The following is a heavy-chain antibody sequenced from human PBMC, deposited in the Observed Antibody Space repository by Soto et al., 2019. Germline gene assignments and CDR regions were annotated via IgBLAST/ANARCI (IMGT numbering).Heavy chain of an antibody. D-gene: IGHD1-26*01. V-gene: IGHV3-30*03. J-gene: IGHJ4*02. CDR1: GFTFSSYG. CDR2: ISYDSNNE. Sequence: QVRLVESGGGVVQPGGSLRLSCVGSGFTFSSYGLHWVRQAPGKGLEWVAVISYDSNNEIYADSAKGRFTISRDNSKNTLYLLMNSINPGDKDVYYCSSASYYDNSSYFDLWGQGTLVTVSS. CDR3: SSASYYDNSSYFDL.